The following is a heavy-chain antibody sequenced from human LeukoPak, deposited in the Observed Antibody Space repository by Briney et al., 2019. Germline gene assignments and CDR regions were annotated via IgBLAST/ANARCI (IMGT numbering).Heavy chain of an antibody. Sequence: LPGGSLRLSCAASGFTFSSYAMNWVRQAPGKGLEWVSGISGSGGSTYYADSVKGRFTISRDNSKNTLHLQMNSLRAEDTAVYYCVARGADCWGQGTLVTVSS. J-gene: IGHJ4*02. CDR1: GFTFSSYA. V-gene: IGHV3-23*01. CDR3: VARGADC. D-gene: IGHD1-26*01. CDR2: ISGSGGST.